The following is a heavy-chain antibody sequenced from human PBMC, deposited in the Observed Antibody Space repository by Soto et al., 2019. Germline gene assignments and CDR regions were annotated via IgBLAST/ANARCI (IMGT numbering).Heavy chain of an antibody. Sequence: PSETLSLTCNVSGGSIYTYYWSWFRQSPGKALEWIGDISDGGSTNYNSSLESRVTISVDTSKKQVSLKLSSVSAEDTAIYFCAGYCSSSISPEDHYFGLEVWGQGTTVTVSS. V-gene: IGHV4-59*01. CDR3: AGYCSSSISPEDHYFGLEV. D-gene: IGHD2-2*01. J-gene: IGHJ6*02. CDR1: GGSIYTYY. CDR2: ISDGGST.